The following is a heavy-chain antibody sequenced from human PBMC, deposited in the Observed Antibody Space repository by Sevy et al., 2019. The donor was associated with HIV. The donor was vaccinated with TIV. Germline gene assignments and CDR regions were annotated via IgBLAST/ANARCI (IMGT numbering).Heavy chain of an antibody. CDR2: INPINGGT. Sequence: ASVKVSCKASGYAFTGYYIHWVRQAPGQGLEWMGRINPINGGTDDSQKFQGRVTMTRETSISTAYMDVSRLTSDDTAVYYCARAPTDFWTGGMAVWGQGTVVTVSS. D-gene: IGHD3-3*01. CDR1: GYAFTGYY. V-gene: IGHV1-2*06. CDR3: ARAPTDFWTGGMAV. J-gene: IGHJ6*02.